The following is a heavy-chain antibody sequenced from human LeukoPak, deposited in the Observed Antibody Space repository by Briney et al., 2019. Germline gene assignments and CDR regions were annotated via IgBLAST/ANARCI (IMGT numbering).Heavy chain of an antibody. CDR2: IYYSGST. CDR3: ARHDSSGQFDY. J-gene: IGHJ4*02. Sequence: SETLSLTCTVSGGSISSGGHFWSWSRQHPGKGVEWIGYIYYSGSTYYNPSLKSRVTISIDTSKTQFSLKLSSVTAADTAVYYCARHDSSGQFDYWGQGTLVTVSS. CDR1: GGSISSGGHF. D-gene: IGHD3-22*01. V-gene: IGHV4-31*03.